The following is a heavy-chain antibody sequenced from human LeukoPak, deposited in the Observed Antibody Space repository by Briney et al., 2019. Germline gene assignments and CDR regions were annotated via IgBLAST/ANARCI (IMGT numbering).Heavy chain of an antibody. CDR2: IYYSGST. J-gene: IGHJ4*02. D-gene: IGHD2-2*01. V-gene: IGHV4-61*05. CDR3: ARHYCSSTSCSILYFDY. CDR1: GGSISSSSYY. Sequence: SETLSLTCTVSGGSISSSSYYWGWIRQPPGKGLEWIGYIYYSGSTNYNPSLKSRVTISVDTSKNQFSLKLSSVTAADTAVYYCARHYCSSTSCSILYFDYWGQGTLVTVSS.